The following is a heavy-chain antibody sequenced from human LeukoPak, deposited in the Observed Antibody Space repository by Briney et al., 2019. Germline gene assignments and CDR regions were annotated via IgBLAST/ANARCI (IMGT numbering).Heavy chain of an antibody. CDR2: TSGSGGST. V-gene: IGHV3-23*01. CDR3: AKGNYEASSSSWYYFDY. D-gene: IGHD6-13*01. J-gene: IGHJ4*02. CDR1: GFTFSSYA. Sequence: GSLRLSCAASGFTFSSYAMSWVRQARGKGLEWVSVTSGSGGSTYYADSVKGRFTISRDNSKNTLYLQMNSLRGEDMAVYYCAKGNYEASSSSWYYFDYWGQGTVVTVSP.